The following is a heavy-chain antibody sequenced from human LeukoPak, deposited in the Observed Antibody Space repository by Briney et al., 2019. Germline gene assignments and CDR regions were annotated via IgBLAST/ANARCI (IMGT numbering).Heavy chain of an antibody. V-gene: IGHV3-21*06. D-gene: IGHD6-13*01. CDR1: GFTFSSYG. CDR2: INSRSNDI. J-gene: IGHJ5*02. Sequence: GGTLRLSCAASGFTFSSYGLNWVRQAPGKGLEWVSSINSRSNDIYYADSVKGRFTISRDNAKNSFYLQMNSLRAEDTAVYYCAREGRAYRYSSSWYPTPSWFDPWGQGTLVTVSS. CDR3: AREGRAYRYSSSWYPTPSWFDP.